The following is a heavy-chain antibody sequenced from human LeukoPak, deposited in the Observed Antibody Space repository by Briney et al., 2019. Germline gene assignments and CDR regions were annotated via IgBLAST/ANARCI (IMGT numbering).Heavy chain of an antibody. J-gene: IGHJ3*02. CDR1: GFSVSSNY. Sequence: GGSLRLSCAVSGFSVSSNYISWVRQAPGKGLEWVSVIYAGGDTYYSDSVKGRFTISRDTSKNTLYLQMNSLRAEDTAVYYCAREMGIMVRGFSARLDAFDIWGQGTMVTVSS. CDR3: AREMGIMVRGFSARLDAFDI. D-gene: IGHD3-10*01. V-gene: IGHV3-53*01. CDR2: IYAGGDT.